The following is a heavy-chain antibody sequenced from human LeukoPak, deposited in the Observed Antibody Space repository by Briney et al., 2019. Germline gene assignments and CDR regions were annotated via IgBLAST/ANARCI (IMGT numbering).Heavy chain of an antibody. J-gene: IGHJ5*02. V-gene: IGHV3-9*01. CDR3: AKGTRLLQGGWFDP. Sequence: GGSLRLSCAASGFTFDDYAMHWVRQAPGKGLEWVSGISWNSGSIVYADSVKGRFTISRDNAKNSLYLQMNSLRAEDTALYYCAKGTRLLQGGWFDPWGQGTLVTVSS. CDR2: ISWNSGSI. D-gene: IGHD5-12*01. CDR1: GFTFDDYA.